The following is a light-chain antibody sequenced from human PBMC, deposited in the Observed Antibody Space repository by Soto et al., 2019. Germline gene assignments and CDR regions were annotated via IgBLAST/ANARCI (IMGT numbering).Light chain of an antibody. Sequence: SYELTQPPSVSVSPGQTASITCSGDNLGDKFACWYQQKPGQSPVLVIYQDTKRPSRIPERFSGSNSGNTATLTISGTQAMDEADYFCQAWDNRVFGGGTKLTVL. CDR2: QDT. CDR1: NLGDKF. J-gene: IGLJ3*02. V-gene: IGLV3-1*01. CDR3: QAWDNRV.